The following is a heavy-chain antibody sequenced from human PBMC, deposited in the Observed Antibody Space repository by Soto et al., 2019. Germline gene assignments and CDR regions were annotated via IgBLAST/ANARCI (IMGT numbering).Heavy chain of an antibody. J-gene: IGHJ4*02. D-gene: IGHD6-19*01. CDR3: ARGLITGSHYSGGWYYFDS. V-gene: IGHV4-59*01. Sequence: SETLSLTCTVSGGSISSFYWTWIRQPPGKGLEWIGKIHYSGSTRHNSSLKTRVTISVHTSKSQVSLELSSVTAADTAVYYCARGLITGSHYSGGWYYFDSWGQGTQVTVSS. CDR2: IHYSGST. CDR1: GGSISSFY.